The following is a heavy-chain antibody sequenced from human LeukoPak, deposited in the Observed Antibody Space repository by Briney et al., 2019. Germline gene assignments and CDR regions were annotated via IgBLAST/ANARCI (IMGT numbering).Heavy chain of an antibody. Sequence: SETLSLTCTVSGGSISSGGYDWSWIRQHPGKGLEWIGYIYYSGSTYYNPSLKSRVTISVDTSKNQFSLKLSSVTAADTAVYYCARVIRGRWAYDYVWGSYLWFDPWGQGTLVTVSS. CDR1: GGSISSGGYD. CDR3: ARVIRGRWAYDYVWGSYLWFDP. J-gene: IGHJ5*02. V-gene: IGHV4-31*03. CDR2: IYYSGST. D-gene: IGHD3-16*02.